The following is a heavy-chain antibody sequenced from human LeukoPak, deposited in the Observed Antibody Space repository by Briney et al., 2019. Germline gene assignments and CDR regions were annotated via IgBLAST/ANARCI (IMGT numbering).Heavy chain of an antibody. CDR1: GFTFSSYC. D-gene: IGHD3-10*01. CDR2: ISYDGRNK. Sequence: PGGSLRLSCAASGFTFSSYCMHWVRHAPGKGLEWVAVISYDGRNKYYTVSVKGRFTISRDNAKNSLYLQMNSLRAEDTAVYYGARDRSGGDYGMDVWGKGTTVTVSS. CDR3: ARDRSGGDYGMDV. J-gene: IGHJ6*04. V-gene: IGHV3-33*05.